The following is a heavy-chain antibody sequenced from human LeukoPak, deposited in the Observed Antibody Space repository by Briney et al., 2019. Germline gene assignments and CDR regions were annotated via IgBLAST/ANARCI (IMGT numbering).Heavy chain of an antibody. CDR1: GFTFSDYY. CDR2: MSSSGSTI. CDR3: ARYLELGDWYFDL. J-gene: IGHJ2*01. D-gene: IGHD7-27*01. Sequence: PGGSLRLSCAASGFTFSDYYMSWIRQAPGKGLEWVSYMSSSGSTIYYADSVKGRFTISRGNAKNSLYLQMNSLRAEDTAVYYCARYLELGDWYFDLWGRGTLVTVSS. V-gene: IGHV3-11*04.